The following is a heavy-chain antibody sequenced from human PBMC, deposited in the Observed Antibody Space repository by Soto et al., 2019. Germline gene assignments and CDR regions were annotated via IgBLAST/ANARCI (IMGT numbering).Heavy chain of an antibody. D-gene: IGHD2-2*01. CDR3: ARHPRMRNRSSTSGDAIDF. J-gene: IGHJ3*01. V-gene: IGHV4-39*01. CDR1: GGSISSSSYY. CDR2: IYYSGST. Sequence: SETLSLTCTVSGGSISSSSYYWGWIRQPPGKGLEWIGSIYYSGSTYYNPSLKSRVTISVDTSKNQFSLKLSSVTAADTAVYYCARHPRMRNRSSTSGDAIDFPGQAIIVSVSS.